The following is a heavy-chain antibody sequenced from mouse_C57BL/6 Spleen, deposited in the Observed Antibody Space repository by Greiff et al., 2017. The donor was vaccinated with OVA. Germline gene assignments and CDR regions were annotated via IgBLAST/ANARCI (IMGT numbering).Heavy chain of an antibody. CDR3: ARRRITTVVGANDY. J-gene: IGHJ4*01. Sequence: EVKLMESGPGLAKPSQTLSLTCSVTGYSITSDYWNWVRKFPGNKLEYMGYISYSGSTYYNPSLKSRISITPDKSKNQYSLQLNSVTTEDTATYYCARRRITTVVGANDYWGQGTSVTVSS. CDR1: GYSITSDY. D-gene: IGHD1-1*01. V-gene: IGHV3-8*01. CDR2: ISYSGST.